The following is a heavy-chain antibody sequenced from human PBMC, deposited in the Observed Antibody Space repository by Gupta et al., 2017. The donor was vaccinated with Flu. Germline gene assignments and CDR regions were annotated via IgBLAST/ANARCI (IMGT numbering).Heavy chain of an antibody. D-gene: IGHD3-10*01. V-gene: IGHV3-48*02. J-gene: IGHJ3*02. CDR3: ARDQGGRGAFDI. CDR2: ISSSSSTI. Sequence: EVQLVESGGGLVQPGGSLRLSCAASGSPFSRYSMTWVRQAPGKGLEWVSYISSSSSTIYYADSVKGRFTISRDNAKNSLYLQMNSLRDEDTAVYYCARDQGGRGAFDIWGQGTMVTVSS. CDR1: GSPFSRYS.